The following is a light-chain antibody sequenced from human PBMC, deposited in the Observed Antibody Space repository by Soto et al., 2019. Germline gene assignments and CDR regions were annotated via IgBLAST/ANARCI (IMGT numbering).Light chain of an antibody. CDR2: EVN. CDR3: SSYTGGSSLV. Sequence: QSALTQPASVFGSPGQSITISCTGTSSDVGNYNSVSWYQQHPGKAPKLVIYEVNIRPSGVSNRFSGSKSGNTASLTISGLQAEDEADYYCSSYTGGSSLVFGGGTKVTVL. J-gene: IGLJ3*02. CDR1: SSDVGNYNS. V-gene: IGLV2-14*03.